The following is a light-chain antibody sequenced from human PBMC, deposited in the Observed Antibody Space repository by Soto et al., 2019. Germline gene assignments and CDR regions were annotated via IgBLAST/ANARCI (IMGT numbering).Light chain of an antibody. V-gene: IGKV3-20*01. CDR1: QSVSSSY. CDR3: QQYCSAPPIT. CDR2: GAS. Sequence: EIVLTQSPGTLSLSTGERATLSCRASQSVSSSYLAWYQQKPGQAPRLLIYGASSRATGIPDRFSGSGSGTDFTLTISSLQPEDFAVYYCQQYCSAPPITFGQGTRLEIK. J-gene: IGKJ5*01.